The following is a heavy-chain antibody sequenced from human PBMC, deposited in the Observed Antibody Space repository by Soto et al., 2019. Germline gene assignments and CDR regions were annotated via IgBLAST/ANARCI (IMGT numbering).Heavy chain of an antibody. CDR3: ARDLLYSTRSTVRFDI. CDR1: GYTFTNYG. Sequence: VQLVQSGVEVKKPGASVKVSCKASGYTFTNYGISWVRQAPGQGLEWMGWINTYNGNTNYAQKVQGRVTMTTETSPSTAYMELRSLRSDDRAVYYCARDLLYSTRSTVRFDIWGQGTMLTVSS. D-gene: IGHD6-13*01. J-gene: IGHJ3*02. CDR2: INTYNGNT. V-gene: IGHV1-18*01.